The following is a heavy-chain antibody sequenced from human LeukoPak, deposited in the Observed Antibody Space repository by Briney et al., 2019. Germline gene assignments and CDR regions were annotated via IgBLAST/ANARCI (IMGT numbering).Heavy chain of an antibody. Sequence: GGSLRLSCAASGFTFSSYGMSWVRQAPGKGLERVSAISGSGGSTYYADSVKGRFTISRDNSKNTLYLQMNSLRAEDTAVYYCAKDPYYYGSGISYWGQGTLVTVSS. CDR3: AKDPYYYGSGISY. V-gene: IGHV3-23*01. CDR1: GFTFSSYG. CDR2: ISGSGGST. D-gene: IGHD3-10*01. J-gene: IGHJ4*02.